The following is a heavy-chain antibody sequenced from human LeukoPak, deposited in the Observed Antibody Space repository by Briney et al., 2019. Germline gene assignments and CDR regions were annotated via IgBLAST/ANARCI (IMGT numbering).Heavy chain of an antibody. CDR2: IRSKANSYAT. J-gene: IGHJ4*02. CDR3: TRHNYSNHENY. CDR1: GFTSRGFA. D-gene: IGHD4-11*01. V-gene: IGHV3-73*01. Sequence: PGGSLRLSCAASGFTSRGFAMHWFRQASGKGLEGVGCIRSKANSYATAYAASVKGRFTISKDDSKNTAYLQMNSLKTEDTAVYYCTRHNYSNHENYWGQGTLVTVSS.